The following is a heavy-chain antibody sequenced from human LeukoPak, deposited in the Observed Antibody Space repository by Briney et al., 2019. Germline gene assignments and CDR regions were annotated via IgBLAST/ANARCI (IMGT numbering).Heavy chain of an antibody. CDR1: GGTFSSYA. D-gene: IGHD3-22*01. J-gene: IGHJ3*02. Sequence: SVKVSCKASGGTFSSYAISWVRQAPGQGLEWMGGIIPIFGTANYAQRFQGRVTITADESTSTAYMELSSLRSEDTAVYYCARGTYYYDSSGYYYDAFDIWGQGTMVTVSS. V-gene: IGHV1-69*13. CDR3: ARGTYYYDSSGYYYDAFDI. CDR2: IIPIFGTA.